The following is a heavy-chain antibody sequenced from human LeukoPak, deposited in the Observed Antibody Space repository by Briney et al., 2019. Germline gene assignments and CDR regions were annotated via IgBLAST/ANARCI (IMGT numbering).Heavy chain of an antibody. D-gene: IGHD3-10*01. V-gene: IGHV1-2*02. CDR2: INPNSGGT. Sequence: ASVKVSCKASGYTFTGYYMHWVRQAPGQGLEWMGWINPNSGGTNYAQKSQGRVTMTRDTSISTAYMELSRLRSDDTAVYYCARDSGYYGSGTYYYYYYMDVWGKGTTVTISS. CDR3: ARDSGYYGSGTYYYYYYMDV. J-gene: IGHJ6*03. CDR1: GYTFTGYY.